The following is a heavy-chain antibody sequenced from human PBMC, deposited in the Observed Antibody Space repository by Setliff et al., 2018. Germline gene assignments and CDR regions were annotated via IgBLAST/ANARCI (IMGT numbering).Heavy chain of an antibody. V-gene: IGHV3-23*01. CDR1: GPTFSSYD. CDR3: ARDVFDFRTGQGGP. Sequence: LRLSCAASGPTFSSYDMNWVRQAPGEGLEWVSTITSSGGDTYYADSVKGRFIVSRDNSKSTLYLQMNSLRAEDTSVYYCARDVFDFRTGQGGPWGQGTRVTVSS. D-gene: IGHD3-3*01. J-gene: IGHJ5*02. CDR2: ITSSGGDT.